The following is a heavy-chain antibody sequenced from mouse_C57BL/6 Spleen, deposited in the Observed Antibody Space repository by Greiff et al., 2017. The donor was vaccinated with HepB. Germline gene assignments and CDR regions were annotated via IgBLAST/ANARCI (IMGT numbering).Heavy chain of an antibody. V-gene: IGHV1-18*01. CDR2: INPNNGGT. D-gene: IGHD2-2*01. Sequence: VQLQQSGPELVKPGASVKIPCKASGYTFTDYNMDWVKQSHGKSLEWIGDINPNNGGTNYNQKFKGKATLTVDKSSSTAYMELRSLTSEDTAVYYCTREGYDAYYFDYWGQGTTLTVSS. CDR3: TREGYDAYYFDY. J-gene: IGHJ2*01. CDR1: GYTFTDYN.